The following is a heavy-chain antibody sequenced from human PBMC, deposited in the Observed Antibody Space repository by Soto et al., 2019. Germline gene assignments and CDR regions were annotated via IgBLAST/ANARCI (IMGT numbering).Heavy chain of an antibody. CDR2: VFHTGTT. Sequence: QVQLQESGPGLVKPSGTLSLTCAVSGDSVSSPSYWCWVRHPPGKGLEWIGEVFHTGTTSYNPSLRRRVTIATDKSINQFSLDLSSVTAADTAVYYCARSAGFYAVHSWGPGTLVRVSS. D-gene: IGHD3-22*01. V-gene: IGHV4-4*02. J-gene: IGHJ4*02. CDR1: GDSVSSPSY. CDR3: ARSAGFYAVHS.